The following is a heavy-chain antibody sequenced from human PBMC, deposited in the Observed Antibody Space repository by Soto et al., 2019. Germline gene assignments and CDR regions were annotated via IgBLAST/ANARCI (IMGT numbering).Heavy chain of an antibody. D-gene: IGHD6-13*01. Sequence: LSLTCTVSGGSISSGGYYWSWIRQHPGKGLEWIGYIYYSGSTYYNPSLKSRVTISVDTSKNQFSLKLSSVTAADTAVYYCARVYAQQLVYFDYWGQGTLVTVSS. V-gene: IGHV4-31*03. J-gene: IGHJ4*02. CDR3: ARVYAQQLVYFDY. CDR2: IYYSGST. CDR1: GGSISSGGYY.